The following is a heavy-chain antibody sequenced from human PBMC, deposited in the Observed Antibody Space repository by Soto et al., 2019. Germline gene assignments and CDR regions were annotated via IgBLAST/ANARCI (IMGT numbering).Heavy chain of an antibody. CDR3: ARVNCSGGSCYPEGNWFDP. Sequence: QVTLKESGPVLVKPTEPLTLTCTVSGFSLSNARMGVSWIRQPPGKALEWLAHIFSNDEKSYSTSLKSRLTISKDTSKSQVVLTMTNMDPVDTATYYCARVNCSGGSCYPEGNWFDPWGQGTLVTVSS. V-gene: IGHV2-26*01. CDR1: GFSLSNARMG. J-gene: IGHJ5*02. CDR2: IFSNDEK. D-gene: IGHD2-15*01.